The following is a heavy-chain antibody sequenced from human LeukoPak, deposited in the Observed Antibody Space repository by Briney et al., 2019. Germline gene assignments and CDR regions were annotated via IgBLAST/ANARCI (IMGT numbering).Heavy chain of an antibody. V-gene: IGHV3-21*01. CDR3: ARDLWLKDTGNYHVTPNY. CDR1: GFTFSSYS. J-gene: IGHJ4*02. CDR2: ISSSSDYI. Sequence: GGSLRLSCAASGFTFSSYSMNWVRQAPGKGLEWVSSISSSSDYIYYADSVKGRFTISRDNAKNSLYLQMNSLRADDTAMYYCARDLWLKDTGNYHVTPNYWGQGTLVTVSS. D-gene: IGHD1-26*01.